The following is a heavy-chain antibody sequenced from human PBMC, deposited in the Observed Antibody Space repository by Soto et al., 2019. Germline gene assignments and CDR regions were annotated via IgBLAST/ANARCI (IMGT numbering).Heavy chain of an antibody. CDR1: GGSFGDHY. Sequence: QVQLQQWGAGLLKPSETLSVTCAVYGGSFGDHYWIWVRQPPGKGLEWIGEIHVTGRTNYNPSLKRRVTISLETSKNLFSVNLKAVTAADPAVYYCTTTPKRGASAWFDPWGQGTLVSVSS. J-gene: IGHJ5*02. CDR3: TTTPKRGASAWFDP. D-gene: IGHD1-26*01. CDR2: IHVTGRT. V-gene: IGHV4-34*01.